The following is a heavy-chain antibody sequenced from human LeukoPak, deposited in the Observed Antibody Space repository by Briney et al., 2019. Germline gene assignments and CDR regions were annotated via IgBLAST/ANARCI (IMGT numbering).Heavy chain of an antibody. V-gene: IGHV1-2*02. J-gene: IGHJ3*01. CDR1: GYSFRDYW. Sequence: GASVKVSCKASGYSFRDYWMHWVRQAPGQGLEWMGWIDPKTGNQNYAQKFQVRVTMTSDTSITTFYMELSRLTSDDTAVYYCARGGFHHGFDFWGQGTVVTVSS. CDR2: IDPKTGNQ. CDR3: ARGGFHHGFDF.